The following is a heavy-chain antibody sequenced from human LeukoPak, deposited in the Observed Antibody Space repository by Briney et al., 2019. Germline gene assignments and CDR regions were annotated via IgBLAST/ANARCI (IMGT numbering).Heavy chain of an antibody. D-gene: IGHD2/OR15-2a*01. V-gene: IGHV3-21*01. J-gene: IGHJ4*02. Sequence: GGSLRLSCAASGFSFSSYNMNWVRQTPGKGLEWVSSITSSSTYTFYADSVKGRFTISRDNARNSLYLQMNSLRAEDTAVYYCAKGLGDYDQMYFFNHWGQGTLVTVSS. CDR2: ITSSSTYT. CDR3: AKGLGDYDQMYFFNH. CDR1: GFSFSSYN.